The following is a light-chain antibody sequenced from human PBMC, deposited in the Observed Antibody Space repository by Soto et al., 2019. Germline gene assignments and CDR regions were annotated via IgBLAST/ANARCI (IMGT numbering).Light chain of an antibody. CDR1: QSVSSSY. V-gene: IGKV3-20*01. CDR3: QQFGNSPPYT. CDR2: GAS. J-gene: IGKJ2*01. Sequence: EIVLTQSPGTLSLSPGERATLSCRASQSVSSSYLAWYQQKPGQAPRLLIYGASSRATGIPDRFSGSGSGTDFTLIISRLEPEDFAVYYCQQFGNSPPYTFGHGTKLEIK.